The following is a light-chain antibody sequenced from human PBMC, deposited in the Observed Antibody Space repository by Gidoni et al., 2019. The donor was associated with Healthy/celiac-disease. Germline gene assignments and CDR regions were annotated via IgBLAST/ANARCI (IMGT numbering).Light chain of an antibody. Sequence: DIQITQSTSPLSASVGARVTITWRASQSISSYLNWYQQKPEKAPKLLIYAASSLQSGVPSRFSGSGAGTDFTLTISSLQHEDFATYYCQQSYSTPPTFGGGTKVEIK. CDR2: AAS. CDR1: QSISSY. J-gene: IGKJ4*01. V-gene: IGKV1-39*01. CDR3: QQSYSTPPT.